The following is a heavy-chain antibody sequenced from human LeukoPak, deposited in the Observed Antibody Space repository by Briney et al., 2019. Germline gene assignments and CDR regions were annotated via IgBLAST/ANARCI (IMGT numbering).Heavy chain of an antibody. CDR1: GFTFSSYW. V-gene: IGHV3-53*04. D-gene: IGHD1-26*01. Sequence: LSGGSLRLSCAASGFTFSSYWMSWVRQAPGKGLEWDSVIDSGYSPYYADSVKGRFTVSRHDSKNTLYLQMNSLRAEDTAVYYCARDPPPGGYYGLDVWGQGTTVIVSS. CDR3: ARDPPPGGYYGLDV. CDR2: IDSGYSP. J-gene: IGHJ6*02.